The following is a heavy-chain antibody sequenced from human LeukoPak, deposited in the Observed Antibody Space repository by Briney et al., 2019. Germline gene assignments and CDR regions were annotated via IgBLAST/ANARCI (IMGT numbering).Heavy chain of an antibody. J-gene: IGHJ4*02. V-gene: IGHV5-10-1*01. D-gene: IGHD5-12*01. CDR2: IDPSDSYT. Sequence: GESLKISCKGSGYSFTSYWISWVRQMPGKGLEWMGRIDPSDSYTNYSPSFQGHVTIPADKSISTAYLQWSSLKASDTAMYYCARHSGVATNPLEYWGQGTLVTVSS. CDR3: ARHSGVATNPLEY. CDR1: GYSFTSYW.